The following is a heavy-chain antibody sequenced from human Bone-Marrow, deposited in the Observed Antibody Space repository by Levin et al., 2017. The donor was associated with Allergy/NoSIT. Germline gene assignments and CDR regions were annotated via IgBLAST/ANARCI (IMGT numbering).Heavy chain of an antibody. CDR3: ARDLAAAHPAGYYYYYMDV. Sequence: PSETLSLTCTVSGGSISSYYWSWIRQPPGKGLEWIGYIYYSGSTNYNPSLKSRVTISVDTSKNQFSLKLSSVTAADTAVYYCARDLAAAHPAGYYYYYMDVWGKGTTVTVSS. CDR2: IYYSGST. D-gene: IGHD6-13*01. V-gene: IGHV4-59*01. CDR1: GGSISSYY. J-gene: IGHJ6*03.